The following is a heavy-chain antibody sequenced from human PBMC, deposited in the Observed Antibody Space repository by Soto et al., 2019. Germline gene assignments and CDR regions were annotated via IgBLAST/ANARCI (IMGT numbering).Heavy chain of an antibody. D-gene: IGHD3-22*01. CDR2: IIPIFGTA. V-gene: IGHV1-69*13. Sequence: GASVKVSCKASGGTFSSYAISWVRQAPGQGLEWMGGIIPIFGTANYAQKFQGRVTITADESTSTAYMELSSLRSEDTAVYYCARPHYDSSGYYSDGFDPWGQGTLVTVSS. J-gene: IGHJ5*02. CDR3: ARPHYDSSGYYSDGFDP. CDR1: GGTFSSYA.